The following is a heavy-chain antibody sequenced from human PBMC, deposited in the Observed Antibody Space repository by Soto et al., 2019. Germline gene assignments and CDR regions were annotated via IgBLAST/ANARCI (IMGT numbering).Heavy chain of an antibody. Sequence: GGSLRLSCAASGFTFSSYSMNWVRQAPGKGLEWVSSISSSSSYIYYADSVKGRFTISRDNAKNSLYLQMNSLRAEDTAVYYCARNMYYDILTGYPDYWGQGTLVTVSS. CDR1: GFTFSSYS. CDR3: ARNMYYDILTGYPDY. CDR2: ISSSSSYI. J-gene: IGHJ4*02. V-gene: IGHV3-21*01. D-gene: IGHD3-9*01.